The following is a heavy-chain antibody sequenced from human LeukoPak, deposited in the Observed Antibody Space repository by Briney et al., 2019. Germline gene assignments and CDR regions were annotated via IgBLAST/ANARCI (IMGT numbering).Heavy chain of an antibody. D-gene: IGHD3-3*02. V-gene: IGHV4-4*07. Sequence: PSETLSLTCTVSGGSISSYYWSWIRQPAGKGLEWIGRIYTSGSTNYNPSLKSRVTMSVDTSKNQFSLKLSSVTAADTAVYYCARDSGPSSISRKGSVNWFDPWGQGTLVTVSS. CDR1: GGSISSYY. CDR2: IYTSGST. CDR3: ARDSGPSSISRKGSVNWFDP. J-gene: IGHJ5*02.